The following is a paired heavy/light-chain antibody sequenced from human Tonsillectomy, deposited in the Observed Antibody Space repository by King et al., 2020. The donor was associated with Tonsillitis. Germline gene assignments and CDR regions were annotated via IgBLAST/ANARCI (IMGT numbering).Heavy chain of an antibody. CDR2: ISYSGTT. D-gene: IGHD3-22*01. Sequence: QVQLQESGPGLVKPSETLSLTCTVSGGFIRSGNHYWTWIRQHPGKGLEWIGYISYSGTTYYNPSLKTRVAISLDASKSQFSLKLSSMTAADTAVYYCARDPMFDFDNDGYFYGSVFDIWGQGRMVTVSS. CDR1: GGFIRSGNHY. CDR3: ARDPMFDFDNDGYFYGSVFDI. J-gene: IGHJ3*02. V-gene: IGHV4-31*03.
Light chain of an antibody. CDR3: QQYGSSPT. V-gene: IGKV3-20*01. Sequence: EIVLTQSPGTLSLSPGERATLSCRASQSVRSRYLAWYQKKPGQAPRLLIYGASSRATGIPDRFSGSGSGTDFTLTISRLEPEDFAVYYCQQYGSSPTFGQGTRLEIK. CDR2: GAS. CDR1: QSVRSRY. J-gene: IGKJ5*01.